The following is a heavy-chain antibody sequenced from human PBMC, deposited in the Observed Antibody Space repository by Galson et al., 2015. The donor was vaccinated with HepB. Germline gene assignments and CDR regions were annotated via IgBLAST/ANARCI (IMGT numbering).Heavy chain of an antibody. CDR3: ARAAAAGYFDY. V-gene: IGHV3-30-3*01. D-gene: IGHD6-13*01. J-gene: IGHJ4*02. CDR1: GFTFSSYA. Sequence: SLRLSCAASGFTFSSYAMHWVRQAPGKGLEWVAVISYDGSNKYYADSVKGRFTISRDNSKNTLYLQMNSLRAEDTAVYYCARAAAAGYFDYWGQGTLVTVSS. CDR2: ISYDGSNK.